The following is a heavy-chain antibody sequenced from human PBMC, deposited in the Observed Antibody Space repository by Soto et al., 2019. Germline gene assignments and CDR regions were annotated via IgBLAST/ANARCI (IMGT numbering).Heavy chain of an antibody. Sequence: VGSLRLSCAASGFTFSNAWMSWVRQAPGKGLEWVGRIKSKTDGGTTDYAAPVKGRFTISRDDSKNTLYLQMNSLKTEDTAVYYCTTDWAPHYYDSSGYYLYYYYGMDVWGQGTTVTVSS. D-gene: IGHD3-22*01. V-gene: IGHV3-15*01. CDR2: IKSKTDGGTT. CDR3: TTDWAPHYYDSSGYYLYYYYGMDV. CDR1: GFTFSNAW. J-gene: IGHJ6*02.